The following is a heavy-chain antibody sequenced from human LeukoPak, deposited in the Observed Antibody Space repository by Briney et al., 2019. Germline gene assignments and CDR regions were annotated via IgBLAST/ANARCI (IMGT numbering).Heavy chain of an antibody. D-gene: IGHD6-6*01. CDR1: GGSISSGGNS. CDR2: IYHSGST. J-gene: IGHJ4*02. Sequence: PSETLSLTCAVSGGSISSGGNSWSWIRQPPGKGLEWIGYIYHSGSTYYNPSLKSRVTISVDRSKNQFSPKLSSVTAADTAVYYCARADSSSYPSAFDYWGQGTLVTVSS. CDR3: ARADSSSYPSAFDY. V-gene: IGHV4-30-2*01.